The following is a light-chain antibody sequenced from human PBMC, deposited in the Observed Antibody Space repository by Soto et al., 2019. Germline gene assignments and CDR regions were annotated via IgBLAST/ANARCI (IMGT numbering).Light chain of an antibody. CDR3: SLYTSSNTGV. J-gene: IGLJ3*02. CDR2: EVS. Sequence: QSALTQPPSVSGSPGQSVTISCTGTSSDVGSYNRVCWYQQPPGTAPKLMIYEVSNRPSGVPDRFSGSKSGNTASLTISGLQAEDEADYYCSLYTSSNTGVFGGGTKLTVL. CDR1: SSDVGSYNR. V-gene: IGLV2-18*01.